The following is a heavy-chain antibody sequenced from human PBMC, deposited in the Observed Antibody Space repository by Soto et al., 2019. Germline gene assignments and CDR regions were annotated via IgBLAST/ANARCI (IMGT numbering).Heavy chain of an antibody. CDR1: GGTFSSYA. D-gene: IGHD3-3*01. J-gene: IGHJ6*02. CDR3: ARDRVVIGNYYYYGMDV. CDR2: IIPIFGTA. Sequence: QVQLVQSGAEVKKPGSSVKVSCKASGGTFSSYAISWVRQAPGQGLEWMGGIIPIFGTANYAQKFQGRVTITADESTSRAYMELSSLRSEDTAVYYCARDRVVIGNYYYYGMDVWGQGTTVTVSS. V-gene: IGHV1-69*12.